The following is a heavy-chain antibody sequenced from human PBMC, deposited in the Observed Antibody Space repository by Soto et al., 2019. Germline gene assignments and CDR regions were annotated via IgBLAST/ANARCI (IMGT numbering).Heavy chain of an antibody. D-gene: IGHD3-16*01. V-gene: IGHV3-23*01. J-gene: IGHJ4*02. CDR1: GFKFSNYA. Sequence: GGSLRLSCAASGFKFSNYAMSWVRQAPGKGLEWVSLISATGGGTYYADSVKGRFTISRDNSHNTLYLQVHSLTAEDTAVYYCAKDRRAGGNSAFYFDFWGQGAQVTV. CDR3: AKDRRAGGNSAFYFDF. CDR2: ISATGGGT.